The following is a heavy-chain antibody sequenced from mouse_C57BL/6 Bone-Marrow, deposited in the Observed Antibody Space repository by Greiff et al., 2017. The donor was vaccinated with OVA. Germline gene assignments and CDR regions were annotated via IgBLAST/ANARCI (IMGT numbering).Heavy chain of an antibody. CDR1: GFNIKDAY. Sequence: VQLKQSGAELVRPGASVKLSCTASGFNIKDAYMHWVKQRPEQGLEWIGWIDPENGDTEYASKFQGKATIPADTSSNTAYLQLSSLTSEDTAVYYCTSYGNFDYWGQGTTLTVSS. V-gene: IGHV14-4*01. CDR2: IDPENGDT. J-gene: IGHJ2*01. D-gene: IGHD2-1*01. CDR3: TSYGNFDY.